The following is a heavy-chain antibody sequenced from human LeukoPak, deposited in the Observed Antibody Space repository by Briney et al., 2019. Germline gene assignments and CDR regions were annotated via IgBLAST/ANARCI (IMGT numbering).Heavy chain of an antibody. CDR3: ARGPSGWGSLDS. Sequence: PGGSLRLSCAAPGFTLSSYWMHLGRQAPGEGLGWGSRINSDGSGTNYADSVKGRFTISRDNAKNTLYLQVKSLRAEDTAVYYCARGPSGWGSLDSWGQGTLVTVSS. V-gene: IGHV3-74*01. J-gene: IGHJ4*02. CDR2: INSDGSGT. CDR1: GFTLSSYW. D-gene: IGHD7-27*01.